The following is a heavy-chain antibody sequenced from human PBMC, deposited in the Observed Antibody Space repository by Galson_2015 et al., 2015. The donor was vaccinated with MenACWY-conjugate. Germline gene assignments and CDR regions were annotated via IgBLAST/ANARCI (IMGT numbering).Heavy chain of an antibody. CDR3: SRYPDERWPQNRYFDY. V-gene: IGHV4-39*01. CDR1: GGSIINSNYY. J-gene: IGHJ4*02. Sequence: TLSLTCTVSGGSIINSNYYWGWSRQPPGKGLEWIVNIYYSGSTYYNPSLKSRVTISADPTKNQFYLKLSSVTAADTAVYYCSRYPDERWPQNRYFDYWGQGTLVTVSS. D-gene: IGHD5-24*01. CDR2: IYYSGST.